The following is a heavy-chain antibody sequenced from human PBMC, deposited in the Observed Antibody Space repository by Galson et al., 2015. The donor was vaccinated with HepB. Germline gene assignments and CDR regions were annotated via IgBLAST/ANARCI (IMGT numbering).Heavy chain of an antibody. D-gene: IGHD5-18*01. Sequence: SVKVSCKASGGTFSTYAISWVRQAPGQGLEWIGGIIPIFGTANYAQKFQDRVTITADETTSTVYMELSSLRSEDTAVYYCARGKYSYGYAVVEYWGQGTLVTVSS. J-gene: IGHJ4*02. CDR2: IIPIFGTA. CDR3: ARGKYSYGYAVVEY. CDR1: GGTFSTYA. V-gene: IGHV1-69*13.